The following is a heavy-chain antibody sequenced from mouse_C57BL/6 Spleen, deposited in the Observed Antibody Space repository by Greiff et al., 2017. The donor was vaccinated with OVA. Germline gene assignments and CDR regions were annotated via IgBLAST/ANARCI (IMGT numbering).Heavy chain of an antibody. D-gene: IGHD1-1*01. V-gene: IGHV5-9-1*02. CDR1: GFTFSSYA. J-gene: IGHJ1*03. CDR2: ISSGGDYI. CDR3: TRPHYYGSSYWYFDV. Sequence: EVQVVESGEGLVKPGGSLKLSCAASGFTFSSYAMSWVRQTPEKRLEWVAYISSGGDYIYYADTVKGRFTISRDNARNTLYLQMSSLRSEDTAMYYCTRPHYYGSSYWYFDVWGTGTTVTVSS.